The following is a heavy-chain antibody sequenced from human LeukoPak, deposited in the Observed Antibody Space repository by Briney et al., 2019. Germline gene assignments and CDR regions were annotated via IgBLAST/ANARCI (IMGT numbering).Heavy chain of an antibody. CDR3: ARDLLEAKLVSYPYYYYYMDV. CDR1: GFTFSSYE. D-gene: IGHD6-13*01. V-gene: IGHV3-48*03. J-gene: IGHJ6*03. Sequence: GGSLRLSCAASGFTFSSYEMHWVRQAPGKGLEWVSYISSSGSTIYYADSVKGRFTISRDNAKNSLHLQMNSLRAEDTAVYYCARDLLEAKLVSYPYYYYYMDVWGKGTAVTISS. CDR2: ISSSGSTI.